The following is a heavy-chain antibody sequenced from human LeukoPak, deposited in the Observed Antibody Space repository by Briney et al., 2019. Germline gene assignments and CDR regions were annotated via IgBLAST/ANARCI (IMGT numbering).Heavy chain of an antibody. V-gene: IGHV4-59*01. CDR1: GGSISGYY. CDR3: ARGYSGYDPTYFDY. D-gene: IGHD5-12*01. J-gene: IGHJ4*02. CDR2: MYYSGST. Sequence: SETLSLTCTVSGGSISGYYWSWIRQPPGKGLEWIGYMYYSGSTKYNPSLESRVTISVDTSKNQFSLKLSSVTAADTAVYYCARGYSGYDPTYFDYWGQGTLATVSS.